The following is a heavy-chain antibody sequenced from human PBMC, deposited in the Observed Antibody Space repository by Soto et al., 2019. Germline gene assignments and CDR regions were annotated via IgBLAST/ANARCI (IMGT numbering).Heavy chain of an antibody. Sequence: QVQLVQSGAEVKKPGSSVKVSCKASGGTFSSYAISWVRQAPGQGLEWMGGIIPIFGTANYAQKFQGRVTITADESTSTAYMELSSLRSDDTAVYYCARGWGQLVRYSYWFDPWGQGTLVTVSS. CDR1: GGTFSSYA. J-gene: IGHJ5*02. CDR2: IIPIFGTA. CDR3: ARGWGQLVRYSYWFDP. V-gene: IGHV1-69*12. D-gene: IGHD6-6*01.